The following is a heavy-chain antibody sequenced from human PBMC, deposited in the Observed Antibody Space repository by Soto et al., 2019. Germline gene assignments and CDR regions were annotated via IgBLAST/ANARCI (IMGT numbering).Heavy chain of an antibody. CDR3: ARCGYSYSARFFDS. V-gene: IGHV4-38-2*02. CDR1: GHSISSGFYY. CDR2: IYHSGST. J-gene: IGHJ4*02. Sequence: PSETLSLTCTVSGHSISSGFYYWGWVRQPPGKGPQWIGSIYHSGSTYYNPSLQSRVTMSVDTSKNQLSLKLSSVTAADTAVYYCARCGYSYSARFFDSWGQGTRVTVSS. D-gene: IGHD5-18*01.